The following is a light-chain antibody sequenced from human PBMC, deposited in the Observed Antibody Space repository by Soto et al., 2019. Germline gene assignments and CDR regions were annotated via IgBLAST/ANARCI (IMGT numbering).Light chain of an antibody. Sequence: EIVWAQSPGTLSLSPGVSATLSCRASQSVRSSFLAWYQQKAGQAPRLLIDGASRRATGIPDRFSGSGSGTDFTLTISRLGPEVFAVYYCEQYVSSPWAFRHGTKGEI. J-gene: IGKJ1*01. CDR3: EQYVSSPWA. V-gene: IGKV3-20*01. CDR2: GAS. CDR1: QSVRSSF.